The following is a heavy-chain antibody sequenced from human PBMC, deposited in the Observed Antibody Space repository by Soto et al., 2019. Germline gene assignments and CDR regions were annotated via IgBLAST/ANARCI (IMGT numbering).Heavy chain of an antibody. Sequence: PSETLSLTCTVSGDSVSKYYWNWIRQPAGKGLEWIGRIYTTRSPNYNPSLKSRVTMSVDTSKNQFSLKLNLSSVTAADTAVYYCARSPAYGDSANLDTWRQGTLVPVSS. CDR2: IYTTRSP. V-gene: IGHV4-4*07. CDR1: GDSVSKYY. J-gene: IGHJ5*02. D-gene: IGHD4-17*01. CDR3: ARSPAYGDSANLDT.